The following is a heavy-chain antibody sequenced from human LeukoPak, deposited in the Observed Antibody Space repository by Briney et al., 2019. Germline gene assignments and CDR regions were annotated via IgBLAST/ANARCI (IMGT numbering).Heavy chain of an antibody. CDR1: GFTFSSYW. CDR3: LGDY. CDR2: ISYDGSNK. V-gene: IGHV3-30-3*01. D-gene: IGHD3-10*01. J-gene: IGHJ4*02. Sequence: GGSLRLSCVASGFTFSSYWMHWVRQAPGKGLEWVAVISYDGSNKYYADSVKGRFTISRDNSKNTLYLQMNSLRAEDTAVYYCLGDYWGQGTLVTVSS.